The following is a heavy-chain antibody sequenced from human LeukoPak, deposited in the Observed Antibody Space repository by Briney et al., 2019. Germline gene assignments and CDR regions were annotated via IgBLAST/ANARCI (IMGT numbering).Heavy chain of an antibody. J-gene: IGHJ4*02. CDR1: GFTFSSYA. Sequence: GRSLRLSCAASGFTFSSYAMHWVRQAPGKGLEWVAVISYDGSNKYYADSVKGRFTISRDNSKNTLYLQMNSLRAEDTAVYYCASSGLLWFGELLHWGQGTLVTVSS. CDR3: ASSGLLWFGELLH. D-gene: IGHD3-10*01. V-gene: IGHV3-30*04. CDR2: ISYDGSNK.